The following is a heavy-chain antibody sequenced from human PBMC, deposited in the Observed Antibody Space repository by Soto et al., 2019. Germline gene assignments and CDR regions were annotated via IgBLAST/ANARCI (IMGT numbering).Heavy chain of an antibody. J-gene: IGHJ3*02. CDR2: IIPMLDIP. CDR3: TLGSWSAESFDI. Sequence: QVQLVQSGAEVKKPGSSVKVSCKASGGTFSTYTIIWVRQAPGQGLEWMGRIIPMLDIPNTAQRFQGRVTITADKSTSTAYLELRSLRSEGTAVYYCTLGSWSAESFDIWGRGTMVTVSS. CDR1: GGTFSTYT. D-gene: IGHD6-13*01. V-gene: IGHV1-69*02.